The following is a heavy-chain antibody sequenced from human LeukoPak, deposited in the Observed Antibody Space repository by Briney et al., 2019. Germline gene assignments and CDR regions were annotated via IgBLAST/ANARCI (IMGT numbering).Heavy chain of an antibody. CDR3: AKVRSSSSWYDDWHFDL. Sequence: PGGSLRLSCAASGFTFDDYAMHWVRQAPGKGLEWVSGISWNSGNIDYADSVKGRFTISRDNAKNSLYLQMNSLRAEDTALYYCAKVRSSSSWYDDWHFDLWGRGTLVTVSS. J-gene: IGHJ2*01. D-gene: IGHD6-13*01. CDR1: GFTFDDYA. CDR2: ISWNSGNI. V-gene: IGHV3-9*01.